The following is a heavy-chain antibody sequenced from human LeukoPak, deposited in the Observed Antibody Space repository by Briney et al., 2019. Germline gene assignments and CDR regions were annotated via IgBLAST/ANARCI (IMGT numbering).Heavy chain of an antibody. V-gene: IGHV4-39*07. CDR1: GGSISSSSYY. Sequence: SETLSLTCTVSGGSISSSSYYWGWIRQPPGKGLEWIGSIYYSGSTYYNPSLKSRVTISVDTSKNQLSLQLSSVTAADTAVYYCARGTSEVRGLYYWGQGTLVTVSS. CDR3: ARGTSEVRGLYY. CDR2: IYYSGST. J-gene: IGHJ4*02. D-gene: IGHD3-10*01.